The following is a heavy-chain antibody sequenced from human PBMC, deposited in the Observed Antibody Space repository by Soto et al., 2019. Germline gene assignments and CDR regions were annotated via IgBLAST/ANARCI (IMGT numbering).Heavy chain of an antibody. J-gene: IGHJ4*02. Sequence: GGSLRLSCAASGFTFSNAWMSWVRQAPGKGLEWVGRSKSKTDGGTTDYAAPVKGRFTISREDSKNTLYLQMNSLKTEDTAVYYCTTDITMIVVVISDHWGQGTLVNV. CDR1: GFTFSNAW. D-gene: IGHD3-22*01. CDR2: SKSKTDGGTT. V-gene: IGHV3-15*01. CDR3: TTDITMIVVVISDH.